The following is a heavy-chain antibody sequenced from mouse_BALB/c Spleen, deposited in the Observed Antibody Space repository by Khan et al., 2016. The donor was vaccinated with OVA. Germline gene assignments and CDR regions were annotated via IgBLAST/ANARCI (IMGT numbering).Heavy chain of an antibody. CDR2: INPSNGYT. J-gene: IGHJ3*01. V-gene: IGHV1-4*01. D-gene: IGHD2-14*01. CDR1: GYTFTSYT. Sequence: QVQLKQSGAELARPGASVKMSCKASGYTFTSYTIHWIKKRPGQGLEWIGYINPSNGYTNYNQKFKDKATLTTDKSSTTAYLQLSSLTSDDSEVDDCVRDGAYHRNDGWFAYWGQGTLVTVSA. CDR3: VRDGAYHRNDGWFAY.